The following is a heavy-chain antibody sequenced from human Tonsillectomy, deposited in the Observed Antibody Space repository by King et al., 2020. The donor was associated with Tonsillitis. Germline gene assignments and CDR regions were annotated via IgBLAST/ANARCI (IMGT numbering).Heavy chain of an antibody. D-gene: IGHD5-24*01. CDR2: IYHSGNT. V-gene: IGHV4-59*12. J-gene: IGHJ6*03. CDR1: GGSITNYY. CDR3: AEGGGGYKNYYYRYMDV. Sequence: QLQESGPGLVKPSETLSLTCTVSGGSITNYYWSWIRQPPGKGLEWIGYIYHSGNTDYNPSLKSRVTISVDTSKNQFSLKLTSVTAADTAVYFCAEGGGGYKNYYYRYMDVWGKGTTVTVSS.